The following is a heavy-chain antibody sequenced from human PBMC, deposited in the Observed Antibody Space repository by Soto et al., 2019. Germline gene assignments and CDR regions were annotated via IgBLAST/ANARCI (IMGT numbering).Heavy chain of an antibody. CDR1: GFTFSSSG. V-gene: IGHV3-33*01. J-gene: IGHJ1*01. Sequence: QVQLVESGGGVVQPGRSLRLSCAASGFTFSSSGMHWVRQAPGKGLEWVAVIWYDGSKKYYADSVKGRFTISRDNSKNTMSLQMNSLRVEDTAVYYCARGGGEAVAATYFQHWGQGTLVTVSS. CDR3: ARGGGEAVAATYFQH. D-gene: IGHD2-15*01. CDR2: IWYDGSKK.